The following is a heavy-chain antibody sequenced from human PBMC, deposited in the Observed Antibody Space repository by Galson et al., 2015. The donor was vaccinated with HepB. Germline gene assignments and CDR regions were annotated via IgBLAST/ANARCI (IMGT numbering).Heavy chain of an antibody. CDR1: GGSFSGYY. V-gene: IGHV4-34*01. CDR3: ARLRAAAGRGSGWFDP. CDR2: INHSGST. D-gene: IGHD6-13*01. J-gene: IGHJ5*02. Sequence: ETLSLTCAVYGGSFSGYYWSWIRQPPGKGLEWIGEINHSGSTNYNPSLKSRVTISVDTSKNQFSLKLSSVTAADTAVYYCARLRAAAGRGSGWFDPWGQGTLVTVSS.